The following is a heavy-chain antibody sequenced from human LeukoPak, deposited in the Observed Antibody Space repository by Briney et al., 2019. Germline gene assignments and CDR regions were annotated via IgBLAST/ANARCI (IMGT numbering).Heavy chain of an antibody. CDR2: IKQDGSEK. CDR1: GFTFSNYW. D-gene: IGHD6-13*01. V-gene: IGHV3-7*01. CDR3: AREISSWYRTEGRFDP. Sequence: GGSLRLSCAASGFTFSNYWMTWVRQAPGKGLEWVANIKQDGSEKYYLDSVRGRFTISRDNAKNSLYLQMNSLRVEDTAVYYCAREISSWYRTEGRFDPWGQGTLVTVSS. J-gene: IGHJ5*02.